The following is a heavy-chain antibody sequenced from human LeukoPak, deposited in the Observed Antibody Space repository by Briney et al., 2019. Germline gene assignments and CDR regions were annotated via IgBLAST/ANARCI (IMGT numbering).Heavy chain of an antibody. J-gene: IGHJ6*02. D-gene: IGHD3-3*01. CDR2: ISSSSSYI. CDR3: ARYYDFWSGYGPHYGMDV. CDR1: GFTFSSYS. Sequence: KSGGSLRLSCAASGFTFSSYSMNWVRQAPGKGLEWVSSISSSSSYIYYADSVKGRFTISRDNAKNSLYLQMNSLRAADTAVYYCARYYDFWSGYGPHYGMDVWGQGTTVTVSS. V-gene: IGHV3-21*01.